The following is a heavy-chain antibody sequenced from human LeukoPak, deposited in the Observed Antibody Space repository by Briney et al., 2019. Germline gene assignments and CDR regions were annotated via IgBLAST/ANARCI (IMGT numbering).Heavy chain of an antibody. CDR3: ARDLSPDTAMVYFDY. V-gene: IGHV1-46*01. CDR1: GYTFTSYY. D-gene: IGHD5-18*01. J-gene: IGHJ4*02. Sequence: ASVKVSCKASGYTFTSYYMHWVRQAPGQGLEWMGIINPSGGSTSYAQKFQGGVTMTRDTSTSTVYMELSSLRSEDTAVYYCARDLSPDTAMVYFDYWGQGTLVTVSS. CDR2: INPSGGST.